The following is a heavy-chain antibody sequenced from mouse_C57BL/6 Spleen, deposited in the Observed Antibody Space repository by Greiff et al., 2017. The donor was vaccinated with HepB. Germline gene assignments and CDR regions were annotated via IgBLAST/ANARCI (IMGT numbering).Heavy chain of an antibody. J-gene: IGHJ1*03. CDR2: IYPGDGDT. Sequence: VQLQQSGPELVKPGASVKISCKASGYAFSSSWMNWVKQRPGKGLEWIGRIYPGDGDTNYNGKFKGKATLTADKSSSTAYMQLSSLTSEDSAVYFCARTPRYYCSSYEYFDVWGTGTTVTVSS. CDR3: ARTPRYYCSSYEYFDV. V-gene: IGHV1-82*01. D-gene: IGHD1-1*01. CDR1: GYAFSSSW.